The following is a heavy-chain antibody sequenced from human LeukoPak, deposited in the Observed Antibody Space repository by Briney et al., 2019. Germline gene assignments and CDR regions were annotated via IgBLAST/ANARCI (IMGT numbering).Heavy chain of an antibody. J-gene: IGHJ4*02. CDR3: ARADIAAAGTAPIGY. V-gene: IGHV1-46*01. Sequence: ASVKVSCKASGYTFTSYGISWVRQAPGQGLEWMGIINPSGGSTSYAQKFQGRVTMTRDTSTSTVYMELSSLRSEDTAVYYCARADIAAAGTAPIGYWGQGTLVTVSS. CDR2: INPSGGST. CDR1: GYTFTSYG. D-gene: IGHD6-13*01.